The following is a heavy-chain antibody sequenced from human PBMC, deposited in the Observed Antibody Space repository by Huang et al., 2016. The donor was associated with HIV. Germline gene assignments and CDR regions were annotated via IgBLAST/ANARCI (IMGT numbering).Heavy chain of an antibody. V-gene: IGHV1-69*01. CDR3: ARVFHPHLTYFDY. J-gene: IGHJ4*02. Sequence: QVHLVQSGAQVKKPGSSVMVSCKASVGPFSRYGFHWVRQAPGPALEWRGGWFRLQGATNYGSKFRGRLSITADESTSTAYMTLSRLKSDDTAEYFCARVFHPHLTYFDYWGQGTLVSVFS. CDR2: WFRLQGAT. CDR1: VGPFSRYG.